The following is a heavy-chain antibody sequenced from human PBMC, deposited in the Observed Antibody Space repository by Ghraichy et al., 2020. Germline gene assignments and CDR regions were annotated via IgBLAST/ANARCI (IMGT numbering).Heavy chain of an antibody. CDR2: IYHSGGT. V-gene: IGHV4-38-2*02. D-gene: IGHD1-26*01. CDR1: GYSISSGYY. J-gene: IGHJ3*02. CDR3: ARVRGSYYVFAFDI. Sequence: ESLNISCTVSGYSISSGYYWGWSRQPPGKGLEWIGSIYHSGGTYYNQSLKSRVTISVDTSKNQFSLKLSSVTAADTAVYYCARVRGSYYVFAFDIWGQGTMVTVSS.